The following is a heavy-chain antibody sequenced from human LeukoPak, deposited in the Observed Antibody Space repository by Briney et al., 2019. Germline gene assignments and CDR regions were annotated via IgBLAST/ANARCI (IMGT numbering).Heavy chain of an antibody. CDR2: ISYDGGNK. J-gene: IGHJ4*02. Sequence: GGSLRLSCAASGFTFSSYGMSWVRQVPGKGLEWVAIISYDGGNKYYADSVKGRFTISRDNSKNTLYLQMNSLRAEDTAVYFCVSLGYSSSSVRYWGQGTLVTVSS. CDR3: VSLGYSSSSVRY. D-gene: IGHD6-6*01. CDR1: GFTFSSYG. V-gene: IGHV3-30*03.